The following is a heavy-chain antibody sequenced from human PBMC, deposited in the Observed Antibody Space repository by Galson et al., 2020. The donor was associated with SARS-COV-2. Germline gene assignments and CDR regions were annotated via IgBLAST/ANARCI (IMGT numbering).Heavy chain of an antibody. V-gene: IGHV4-4*02. J-gene: IGHJ4*02. CDR2: IYHSGST. CDR3: ARDWILPGIIAVAAPFDY. CDR1: GGSLSSSNW. D-gene: IGHD6-19*01. Sequence: SETLSLTCAVSGGSLSSSNWWSWVRQPPGKGLEWIGEIYHSGSTNYNPSLKSRVTISVDKSKNQFSLKLSSVTAADTAVYYCARDWILPGIIAVAAPFDYWGQGTLVTVSS.